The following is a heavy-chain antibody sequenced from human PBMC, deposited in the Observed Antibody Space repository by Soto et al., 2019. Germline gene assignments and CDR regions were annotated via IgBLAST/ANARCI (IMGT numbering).Heavy chain of an antibody. CDR1: GYSFSNYW. CDR3: ASSVVVPSTMNYFDY. D-gene: IGHD2-15*01. Sequence: AASLNICCKGSGYSFSNYWIAWVRQMPGKGLEWMGIIFPADSDTKYSPSFQGQVTITADKSISTAYLQWNSLKASATAMDYCASSVVVPSTMNYFDYWGQGSLVTVSS. CDR2: IFPADSDT. V-gene: IGHV5-51*01. J-gene: IGHJ4*02.